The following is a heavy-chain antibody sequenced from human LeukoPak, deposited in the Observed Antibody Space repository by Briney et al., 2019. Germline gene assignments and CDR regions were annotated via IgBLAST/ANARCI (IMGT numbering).Heavy chain of an antibody. CDR1: GXSVSSDLYY. D-gene: IGHD1-26*01. CDR3: AREPIVGATLDC. V-gene: IGHV4-61*01. J-gene: IGHJ4*02. Sequence: SETLSLTCTVSGXSVSSDLYYWSWIRQPPGKGLEWIRYVSYSGSTHYNPSLKSRVTIAIDTYKNQFSLKPTSVSAADTAVYYCAREPIVGATLDCWGQRTLVTVSS. CDR2: VSYSGST.